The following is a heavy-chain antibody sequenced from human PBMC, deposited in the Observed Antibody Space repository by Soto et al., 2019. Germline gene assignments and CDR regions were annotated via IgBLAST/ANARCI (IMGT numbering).Heavy chain of an antibody. CDR3: TRRESQSTIDY. D-gene: IGHD2-8*01. CDR2: IYYSGTT. Sequence: QVQLQESGPGLVKPSDTLSLTCAVSGYSISSSNWWGWIRQPPGKGLEWIWYIYYSGTTYYNPAPKRRSTISADTSNNQSSLELTPATDGDTPVYYATRRESQSTIDYCGQGALVTVSS. CDR1: GYSISSSNW. J-gene: IGHJ4*02. V-gene: IGHV4-28*01.